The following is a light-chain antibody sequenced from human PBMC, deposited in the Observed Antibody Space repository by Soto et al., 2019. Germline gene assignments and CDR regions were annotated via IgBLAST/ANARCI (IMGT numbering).Light chain of an antibody. J-gene: IGKJ4*01. CDR3: QQRSNWPLT. CDR2: DAS. CDR1: QTVRNNY. Sequence: EFVLTQSPGTLSLSPGERPTLSCRASQTVRNNYLAWYQQRPGQAPRXXIYDASNRATGIPARFTGSGSGTDFTITISSLEPEDFAVYYCQQRSNWPLTFGGGTKVDIK. V-gene: IGKV3-11*01.